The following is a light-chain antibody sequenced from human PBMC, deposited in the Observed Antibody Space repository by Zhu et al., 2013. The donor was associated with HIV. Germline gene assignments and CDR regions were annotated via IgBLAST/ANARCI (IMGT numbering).Light chain of an antibody. V-gene: IGKV1-27*01. CDR3: QKYNSAPLT. CDR2: STS. J-gene: IGKJ4*01. Sequence: DIQMTQSPSTLSASVGDRVTITCRASQSISTWLAWYQQQAGKAPKLLIYSTSTLQSGVPSRFSGSGSGTGFTLTISSLQAEDVATYYCQKYNSAPLTYG. CDR1: QSISTW.